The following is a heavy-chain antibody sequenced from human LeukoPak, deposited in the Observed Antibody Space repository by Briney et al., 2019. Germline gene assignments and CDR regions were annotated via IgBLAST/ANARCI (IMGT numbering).Heavy chain of an antibody. CDR1: GFTVSSNY. CDR2: IYSGGST. D-gene: IGHD1-26*01. V-gene: IGHV3-53*01. J-gene: IGHJ4*02. CDR3: AKDVGKWESLHFFDY. Sequence: GGSLRLSCAASGFTVSSNYMSWVRQAPGKGLEWVSVIYSGGSTYYADSVKGRFTISRDNSRNTLYLQMNSLRGDDTAVYYCAKDVGKWESLHFFDYWGQGTLVTVSS.